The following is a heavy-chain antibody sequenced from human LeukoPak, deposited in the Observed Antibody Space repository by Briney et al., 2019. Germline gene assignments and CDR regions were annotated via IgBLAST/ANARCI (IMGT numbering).Heavy chain of an antibody. CDR1: GFTFSTYG. J-gene: IGHJ4*02. Sequence: GGSLSLSCVASGFTFSTYGMNWVRQTPGKGLEWVSSITSSSSYIYYANSVNGRFTISRDNAKTSLYLQMNSLRAEDTAVYYCARDLSGVTGYTYGRGIDYWGQGTLVTVSS. D-gene: IGHD5-18*01. V-gene: IGHV3-21*01. CDR2: ITSSSSYI. CDR3: ARDLSGVTGYTYGRGIDY.